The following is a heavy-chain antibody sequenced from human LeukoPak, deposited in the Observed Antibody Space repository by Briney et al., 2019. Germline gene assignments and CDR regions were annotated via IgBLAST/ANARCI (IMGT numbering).Heavy chain of an antibody. D-gene: IGHD3-9*01. Sequence: ASVKVSCKVSGYTLTELSMHWVRQAPGKGLEWMGGFDPEDGETIYAQKFQGRVTMTEDTSTDTAYVELSSLRSEDTAVYYCATIDPQYYDIFTGYPAKAFDIWGQGTMVTVSS. CDR1: GYTLTELS. J-gene: IGHJ3*02. V-gene: IGHV1-24*01. CDR3: ATIDPQYYDIFTGYPAKAFDI. CDR2: FDPEDGET.